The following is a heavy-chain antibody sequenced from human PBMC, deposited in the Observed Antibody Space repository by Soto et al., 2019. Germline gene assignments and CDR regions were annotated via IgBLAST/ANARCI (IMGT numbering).Heavy chain of an antibody. J-gene: IGHJ1*01. CDR1: GCTFISYG. CDR2: ISAYNDNT. D-gene: IGHD6-6*01. CDR3: ARERDDSSLSSSESLQH. Sequence: QVQLVQSGAEVKKPGASVKVSCKASGCTFISYGISWVRQAPGQGLEWMGWISAYNDNTRYAQKLQCRVTITTVTSTSTVDLEVRSLRSDDTAVYYCARERDDSSLSSSESLQHWGQGTLLTVSS. V-gene: IGHV1-18*01.